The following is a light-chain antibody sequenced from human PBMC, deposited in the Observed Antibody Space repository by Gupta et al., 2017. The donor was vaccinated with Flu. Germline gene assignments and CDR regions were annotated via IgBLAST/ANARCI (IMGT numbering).Light chain of an antibody. J-gene: IGLJ3*02. V-gene: IGLV3-25*03. CDR3: QSADSSGTYPYWV. CDR2: KDS. Sequence: TARITCSGDALPKQYAYWYQQKPGQAPVLVIYKDSERPSGIPERFSGSSSGTTVTLTISGVQTEDEADYYCQSADSSGTYPYWVFGGGTKLTVL. CDR1: ALPKQY.